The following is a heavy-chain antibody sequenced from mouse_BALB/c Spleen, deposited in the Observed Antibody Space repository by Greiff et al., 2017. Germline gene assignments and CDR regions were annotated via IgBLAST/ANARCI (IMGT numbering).Heavy chain of an antibody. V-gene: IGHV5-9-4*01. J-gene: IGHJ4*01. CDR1: GFTFSSYA. CDR3: ARDDTTATYAMDY. D-gene: IGHD1-2*01. Sequence: EVKLVESGGGLVKPGGSLKLSCAASGFTFSSYAMSWVRQSPEKRLEWVAEISSGGSYTYYPDTVTGRFTISRDNAKNTLYLEMSSLRSEDTAMYYCARDDTTATYAMDYWGQGTSVTVSS. CDR2: ISSGGSYT.